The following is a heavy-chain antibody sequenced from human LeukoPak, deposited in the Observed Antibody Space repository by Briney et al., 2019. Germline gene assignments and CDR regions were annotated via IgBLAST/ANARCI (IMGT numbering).Heavy chain of an antibody. Sequence: GGSLRLSCAASGFTFSSYAMSWVRQAPGKGLEWVSTISGSGGSTYYADSVKGRFTISRDNSKNTLYLQMNSLRAEDTAVYYCAKGFSSSMFEYFRHWGQGTLVTVSS. J-gene: IGHJ1*01. CDR3: AKGFSSSMFEYFRH. CDR2: ISGSGGST. CDR1: GFTFSSYA. D-gene: IGHD6-13*01. V-gene: IGHV3-23*01.